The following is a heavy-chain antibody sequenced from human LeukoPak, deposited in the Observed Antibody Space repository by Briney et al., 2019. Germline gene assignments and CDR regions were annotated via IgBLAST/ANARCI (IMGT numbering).Heavy chain of an antibody. CDR2: IYYSGST. V-gene: IGHV4-59*01. J-gene: IGHJ4*02. CDR3: ARMTWFGELSNFDY. CDR1: GGSISSYY. Sequence: PSETLSLTCTVSGGSISSYYWSWIRQPPGKGLEWIGYIYYSGSTNYNPSLKSRVTISVDTSKNQFALKLSSVTAADTAVYYCARMTWFGELSNFDYWGQGTLVTVSS. D-gene: IGHD3-10*01.